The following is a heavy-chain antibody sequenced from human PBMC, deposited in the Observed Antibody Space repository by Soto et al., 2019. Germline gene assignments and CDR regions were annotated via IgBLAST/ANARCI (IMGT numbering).Heavy chain of an antibody. V-gene: IGHV4-34*01. CDR1: GWSFSGYY. CDR3: ARDKITGLFAY. D-gene: IGHD2-8*02. Sequence: PSETLSLTCAVYGWSFSGYYWTWIRQPPGTGLEWIGEINHSGSTNYNPSLKSRVTISVDTSKNQFSLKLTSVTAADTAVYYCARDKITGLFAYWGQGTLVTVSS. J-gene: IGHJ4*02. CDR2: INHSGST.